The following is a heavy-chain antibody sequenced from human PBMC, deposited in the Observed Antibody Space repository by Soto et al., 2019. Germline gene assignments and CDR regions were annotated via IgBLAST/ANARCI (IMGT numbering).Heavy chain of an antibody. CDR2: IYDSGST. CDR1: GGSISTYY. D-gene: IGHD2-15*01. Sequence: QVQLQESGPGLVKPSETLSLTCTVSGGSISTYYWSWIRQPPGKGLEWIGYIYDSGSTDYNPSLIRGVPISVDTSKNQFSLQLSFVAAADTAVYYCARYGGRYCSGGTCYIYCPFDLWGRGTLVTVS. CDR3: ARYGGRYCSGGTCYIYCPFDL. V-gene: IGHV4-59*01. J-gene: IGHJ2*01.